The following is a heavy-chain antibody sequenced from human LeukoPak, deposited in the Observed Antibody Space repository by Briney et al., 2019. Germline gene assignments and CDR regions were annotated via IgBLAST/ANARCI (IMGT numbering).Heavy chain of an antibody. Sequence: SETLSLTCTVSGGSMSSSSYYWGWIRQPPGKGLEWIGSIYYSGSTFYNPSLKSRVSISVDTSKNQFSLKISSVTAADTAVYDCARGAGGSGGDASDIWGQGTMVTVSS. CDR3: ARGAGGSGGDASDI. CDR2: IYYSGST. V-gene: IGHV4-39*07. CDR1: GGSMSSSSYY. D-gene: IGHD3-16*01. J-gene: IGHJ3*02.